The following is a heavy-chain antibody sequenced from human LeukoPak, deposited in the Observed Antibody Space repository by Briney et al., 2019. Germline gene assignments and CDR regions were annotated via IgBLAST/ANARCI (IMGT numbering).Heavy chain of an antibody. CDR1: GFTFSDYT. Sequence: HPGGSLRLSCAASGFTFSDYTMNWVRQAPGKGLEWVSYIDLSGSTLYYVDSVKGRFTISRDNAKNSLFLQMNSLRAEDTAVYYCANGMGTRLGYYFDYWGQGTLVTVSS. J-gene: IGHJ4*02. CDR3: ANGMGTRLGYYFDY. D-gene: IGHD7-27*01. V-gene: IGHV3-48*04. CDR2: IDLSGSTL.